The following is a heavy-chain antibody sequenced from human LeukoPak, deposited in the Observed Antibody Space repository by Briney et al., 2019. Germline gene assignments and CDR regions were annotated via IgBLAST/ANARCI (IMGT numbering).Heavy chain of an antibody. D-gene: IGHD3-22*01. CDR1: GYTFTRYY. Sequence: GASVNVSCKASGYTFTRYYMHWVRQAPGQGVEWMGWINPNSGGTNYAQKFQGRVTMTRDTSISTAYMELSRLRSDDTAVYYCARDGYYDSSGSAGFQHWGEGTLVTVSS. V-gene: IGHV1-2*02. J-gene: IGHJ1*01. CDR3: ARDGYYDSSGSAGFQH. CDR2: INPNSGGT.